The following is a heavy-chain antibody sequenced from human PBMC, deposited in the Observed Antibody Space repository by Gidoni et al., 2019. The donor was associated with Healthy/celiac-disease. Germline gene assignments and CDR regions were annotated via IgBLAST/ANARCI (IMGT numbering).Heavy chain of an antibody. J-gene: IGHJ3*01. Sequence: SWIRQPPGKGLEWIGYIYYSGSTNYNPSLKSRFTLAVSTTKNQFSLKLSSVPAAATAVYYCARTYSSGWTPTQDAFDLWGQGTMVTVSS. V-gene: IGHV4-59*08. CDR2: IYYSGST. D-gene: IGHD6-19*01. CDR3: ARTYSSGWTPTQDAFDL.